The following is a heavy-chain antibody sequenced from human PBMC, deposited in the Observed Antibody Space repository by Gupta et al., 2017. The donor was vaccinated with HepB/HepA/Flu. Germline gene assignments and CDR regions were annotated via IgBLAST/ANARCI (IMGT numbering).Heavy chain of an antibody. CDR1: GFSVSVNF. CDR2: IYSGGDR. CDR3: SRVPGSV. Sequence: ELQLVQSGGGLVQPGGSLGLSCAASGFSVSVNFMSWVRQAPGKGLEWVSFIYSGGDRYYADSVKGRFTISRDSSKNTLYLQMNSLRVEDTAVYYCSRVPGSVWGQGTTVTVSS. D-gene: IGHD1-26*01. V-gene: IGHV3-66*01. J-gene: IGHJ6*02.